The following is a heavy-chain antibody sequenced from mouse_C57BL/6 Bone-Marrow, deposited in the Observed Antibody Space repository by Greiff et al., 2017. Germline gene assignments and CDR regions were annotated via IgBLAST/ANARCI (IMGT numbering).Heavy chain of an antibody. CDR1: GYAFSSSW. D-gene: IGHD1-1*01. Sequence: QVQLQQSGPELVKPGASVKISCKASGYAFSSSWMNWVKQRPGKGLEWIGRIYPGDGDTNYNGKFKGKATLTADKSSSTAYMQLSSLTSEDSAVYVCARGYRSYGVLYYFDYWGQGTTLTVSP. CDR3: ARGYRSYGVLYYFDY. V-gene: IGHV1-82*01. CDR2: IYPGDGDT. J-gene: IGHJ2*01.